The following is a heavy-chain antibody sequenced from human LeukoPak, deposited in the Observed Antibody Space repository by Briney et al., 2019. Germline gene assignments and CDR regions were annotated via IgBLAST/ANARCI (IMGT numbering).Heavy chain of an antibody. J-gene: IGHJ6*03. D-gene: IGHD1-26*01. CDR1: GYTFTGYY. CDR3: ARAVPNSGSWSFYYYMHV. V-gene: IGHV1-2*02. CDR2: INPNSGGT. Sequence: ASVKVSCKASGYTFTGYYMHWVRQAPGQGLEWMGWINPNSGGTNYAQKFQGRVTMTRDTSISTAYMELSRLRSDDTAVYYCARAVPNSGSWSFYYYMHVWGKGTTVTVSS.